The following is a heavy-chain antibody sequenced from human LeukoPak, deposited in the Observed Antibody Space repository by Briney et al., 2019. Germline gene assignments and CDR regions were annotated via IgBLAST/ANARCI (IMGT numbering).Heavy chain of an antibody. V-gene: IGHV1-69*05. CDR2: IIPIFGTA. Sequence: SVKVSCKASGGTFSSYAISWVRQAPGQGLEWVGGIIPIFGTANYAQKFQGRVTITTDESTSTAYMELSSLRSEDTAVYYCARDQYEGLKWELYYWGQGTLVTVSS. CDR1: GGTFSSYA. D-gene: IGHD1-26*01. CDR3: ARDQYEGLKWELYY. J-gene: IGHJ4*02.